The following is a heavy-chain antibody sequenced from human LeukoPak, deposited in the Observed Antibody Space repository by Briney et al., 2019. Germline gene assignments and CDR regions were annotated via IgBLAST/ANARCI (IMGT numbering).Heavy chain of an antibody. CDR2: IRSSGDSI. J-gene: IGHJ5*02. CDR1: GFTFSSYE. CDR3: ARSTSILWWRLFDP. Sequence: GGSLRLSCAASGFTFSSYEMNWVRQAPGKGLEWISYIRSSGDSIYYADSVKGRFTISRDNAKNSLYLQMNSLRAEDTAIYYCARSTSILWWRLFDPWGQGTLVTVSS. V-gene: IGHV3-48*03. D-gene: IGHD2-21*01.